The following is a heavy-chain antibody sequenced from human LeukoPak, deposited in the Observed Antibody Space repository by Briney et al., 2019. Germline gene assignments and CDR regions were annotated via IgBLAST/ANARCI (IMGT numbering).Heavy chain of an antibody. J-gene: IGHJ6*03. D-gene: IGHD3-22*01. V-gene: IGHV1-2*02. CDR2: INPNSGGT. CDR1: GYTFTCYY. Sequence: ASVKVSCKASGYTFTCYYMHWVRQAPGQGLEWMGWINPNSGGTNYAQRFQGRVTMTRDTSISTAYMELSRLRSDDTAVYYCARDPTSGYYYHYYYYMDVWGKGTTVTISS. CDR3: ARDPTSGYYYHYYYYMDV.